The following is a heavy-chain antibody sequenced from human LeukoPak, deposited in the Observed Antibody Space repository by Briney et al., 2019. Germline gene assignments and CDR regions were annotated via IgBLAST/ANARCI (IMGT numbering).Heavy chain of an antibody. Sequence: SQTLSLTCAISGDSVSSNSAAWNWIRQSPSRGLEWLGRTYYRSKWYNDYAVSVKSRITINPDTSKNQFSLKLSSVTAADTAVYYCARTLTTDPLFDYWGQGTLVTVSS. D-gene: IGHD4-11*01. CDR2: TYYRSKWYN. CDR1: GDSVSSNSAA. V-gene: IGHV6-1*01. J-gene: IGHJ4*02. CDR3: ARTLTTDPLFDY.